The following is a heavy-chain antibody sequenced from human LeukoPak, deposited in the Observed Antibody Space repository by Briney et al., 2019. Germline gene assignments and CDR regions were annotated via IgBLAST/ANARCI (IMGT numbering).Heavy chain of an antibody. J-gene: IGHJ4*02. CDR1: GLSSSSYE. CDR2: ISSSGSTI. CDR3: ATGYCSSTSCFR. D-gene: IGHD2-2*01. Sequence: GGSLRLSCAASGLSSSSYEMNWVRHAPERGLEWVSYISSSGSTIYYADSVKGRFTISRDNAKNSLYLQMNSLRAEDTAVYYCATGYCSSTSCFRGGQGTLVTVSS. V-gene: IGHV3-48*03.